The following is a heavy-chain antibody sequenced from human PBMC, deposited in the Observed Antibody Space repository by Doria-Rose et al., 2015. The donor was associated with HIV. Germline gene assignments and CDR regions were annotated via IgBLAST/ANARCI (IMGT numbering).Heavy chain of an antibody. CDR3: ARDEVRGYDIDDGLDV. J-gene: IGHJ6*02. D-gene: IGHD5-12*01. CDR1: GFTLSNFA. Sequence: ASGFTLSNFAIHWVRQAPGKGLAWVSVILYDGGNQHYADSVKGRFTISRDNSKNTVYLQMDTQRPEDTAVYFCARDEVRGYDIDDGLDVWGQGTTVTVSS. CDR2: ILYDGGNQ. V-gene: IGHV3-30*04.